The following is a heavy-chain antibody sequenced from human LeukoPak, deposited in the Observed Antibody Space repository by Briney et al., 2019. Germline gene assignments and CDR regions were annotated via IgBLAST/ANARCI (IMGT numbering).Heavy chain of an antibody. CDR2: ISSISGTI. D-gene: IGHD4/OR15-4a*01. J-gene: IGHJ4*02. CDR3: ARDKDYAFDY. V-gene: IGHV3-48*01. CDR1: GFTFSSYS. Sequence: PGGSLRLSRAASGFTFSSYSMNRVRQAPGKGLEWVSYISSISGTINYSDSVKGRFTISTDNAKNSLYLQMNSLRAEDTAVYYCARDKDYAFDYWGQGTLVTVSS.